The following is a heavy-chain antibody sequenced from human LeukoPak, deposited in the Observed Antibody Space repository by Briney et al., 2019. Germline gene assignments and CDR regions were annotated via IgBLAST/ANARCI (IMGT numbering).Heavy chain of an antibody. CDR2: ISSSSSTI. CDR3: ARDAIAAAGT. V-gene: IGHV3-48*01. CDR1: GFTFSSYS. J-gene: IGHJ4*02. D-gene: IGHD6-13*01. Sequence: GGSLRLSCAASGFTFSSYSMNWVRQAPGRGLEWVSYISSSSSTIYYADSVKGRFTISRDNAKNSLYLQMNSLRAEDTAVYYCARDAIAAAGTWGQGTLVTVSS.